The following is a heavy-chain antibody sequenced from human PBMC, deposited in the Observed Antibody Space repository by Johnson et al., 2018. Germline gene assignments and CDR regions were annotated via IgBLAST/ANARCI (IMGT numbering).Heavy chain of an antibody. CDR1: GGSISSYY. V-gene: IGHV4-59*01. CDR2: IYYSGST. Sequence: QVQLQESGPGLVKPSETLSLTCTVSGGSISSYYWSWIRQPPGKGLEWIGDIYYSGSTNYNPSLKSRVTISVATSKNQFSLKLNSVTAADTAVYYCARGTFVLHTSRRDYYYYYMDVWGKGTTVTVSS. CDR3: ARGTFVLHTSRRDYYYYYMDV. J-gene: IGHJ6*03. D-gene: IGHD3-10*01.